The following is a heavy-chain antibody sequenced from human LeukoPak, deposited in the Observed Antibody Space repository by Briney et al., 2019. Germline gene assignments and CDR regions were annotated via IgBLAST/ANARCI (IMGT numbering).Heavy chain of an antibody. V-gene: IGHV3-48*04. CDR3: ATFPDQGFDY. CDR1: GFTFSNYA. CDR2: ISTSGSTI. J-gene: IGHJ4*02. Sequence: GGSLRLSCAASGFTFSNYAMNWVRQAPGKGLEWVSYISTSGSTIYYADSVKGRFTISRDNAKNSLYLQMNSLRAEDTAVYYCATFPDQGFDYWGQGTLVTVSS. D-gene: IGHD2/OR15-2a*01.